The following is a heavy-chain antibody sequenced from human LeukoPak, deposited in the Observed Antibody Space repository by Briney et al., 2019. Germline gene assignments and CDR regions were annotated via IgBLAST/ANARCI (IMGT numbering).Heavy chain of an antibody. CDR3: ARDRGSNSWYKGGWFDP. V-gene: IGHV3-23*01. D-gene: IGHD2-2*01. Sequence: GGSLRLSCAASGFTFSSYAMSWVRQAPGKGLEWVSAISGSGGSTYYADSVKGRFTISRDNSKNTLYLQMNSLRAEDTAVYYCARDRGSNSWYKGGWFDPWGQGTLVTVSS. J-gene: IGHJ5*02. CDR1: GFTFSSYA. CDR2: ISGSGGST.